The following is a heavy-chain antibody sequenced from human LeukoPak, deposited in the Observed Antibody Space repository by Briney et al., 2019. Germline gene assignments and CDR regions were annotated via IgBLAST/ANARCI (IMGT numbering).Heavy chain of an antibody. CDR3: ARGLNDFWSGSINWFDP. J-gene: IGHJ5*02. V-gene: IGHV4-59*11. CDR1: GCSISSHY. CDR2: IYYSGST. Sequence: PETLSLTCTVSGCSISSHYWSWIRQPPPKGLEWIGYIYYSGSTNYNPSLKSRVTISIDTSKNQFSLKLSSVTAADTAVYYCARGLNDFWSGSINWFDPWGQGTLVTVSS. D-gene: IGHD3-3*01.